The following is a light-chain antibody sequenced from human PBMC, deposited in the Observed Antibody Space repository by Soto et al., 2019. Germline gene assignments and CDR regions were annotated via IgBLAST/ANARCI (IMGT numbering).Light chain of an antibody. CDR2: EVT. CDR3: SSYTSSSTFYV. Sequence: QSALTQPASVSGSPRQSITISCTGTSSDVGGYNYVSWYQQFPGKAPKLMIYEVTNRPSGVSNRFSGSKSGNTASLTISGLQAEDEAEYYCSSYTSSSTFYVFGTGTKVTVL. CDR1: SSDVGGYNY. J-gene: IGLJ1*01. V-gene: IGLV2-14*01.